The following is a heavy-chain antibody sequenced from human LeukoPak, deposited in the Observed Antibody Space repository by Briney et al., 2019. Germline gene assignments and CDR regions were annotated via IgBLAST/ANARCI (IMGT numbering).Heavy chain of an antibody. D-gene: IGHD4-23*01. CDR2: ISGSGSTV. CDR3: ARDRGNSDPGDWFDS. Sequence: GGSLRLSCAASGFTFSDYYMSWIRQAPGKGLEWVSYISGSGSTVYYAASVRGRFTISRDNAKNSLFLQMDSLRAEDTAVYYCARDRGNSDPGDWFDSWGQGTLVTVSS. V-gene: IGHV3-11*01. CDR1: GFTFSDYY. J-gene: IGHJ5*01.